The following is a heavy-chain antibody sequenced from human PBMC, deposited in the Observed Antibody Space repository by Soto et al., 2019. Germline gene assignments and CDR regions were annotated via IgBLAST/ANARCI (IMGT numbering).Heavy chain of an antibody. V-gene: IGHV1-8*01. CDR2: MNPNSGNT. D-gene: IGHD6-13*01. Sequence: QVQLVQSGAEVKKPGASVKVSCKASGYTFTSYDINWVRQATGQGLEWMGWMNPNSGNTGYAQKFQGRVTMTRNTSISTAYMELSSLRYEDTSVYYCAREHSSSWRFDYWGQGTLVTVSS. J-gene: IGHJ4*02. CDR1: GYTFTSYD. CDR3: AREHSSSWRFDY.